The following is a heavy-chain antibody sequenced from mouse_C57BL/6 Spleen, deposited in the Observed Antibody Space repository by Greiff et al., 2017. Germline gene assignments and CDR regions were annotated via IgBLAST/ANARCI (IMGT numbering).Heavy chain of an antibody. CDR1: GYTFTSYW. V-gene: IGHV1-52*01. Sequence: VQLQQPGAELVRPGSSVKLSCKASGYTFTSYWMHWVKQRPIQGLEWIGNIDPSDSETHYNQKFKDKATLTVDKSSSTAYMQLSSLTSEDSAVYYCARYDGHYYAMDYWGQGTSVTVSS. J-gene: IGHJ4*01. CDR3: ARYDGHYYAMDY. CDR2: IDPSDSET. D-gene: IGHD2-3*01.